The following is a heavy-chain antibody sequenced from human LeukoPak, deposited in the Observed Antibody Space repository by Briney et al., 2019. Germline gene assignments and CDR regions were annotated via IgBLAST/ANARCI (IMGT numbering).Heavy chain of an antibody. D-gene: IGHD4-23*01. J-gene: IGHJ1*01. Sequence: GGSLRLSCAASGFTFSSYSMNWVRQAPGKGLEWVGFIRSKAYGGTTEYAASVKGRFTISRDDSKSIAYLQMNSLKTEDTAVYYCTFDYGGNTGYFQHWGQGTLVTVSS. CDR2: IRSKAYGGTT. CDR3: TFDYGGNTGYFQH. V-gene: IGHV3-49*04. CDR1: GFTFSSYS.